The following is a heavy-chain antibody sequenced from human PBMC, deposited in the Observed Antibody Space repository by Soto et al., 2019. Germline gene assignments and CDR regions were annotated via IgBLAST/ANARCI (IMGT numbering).Heavy chain of an antibody. V-gene: IGHV1-69*12. Sequence: QVQLVQSGAEVKKPGSSVRVSCKTSGGTLSNYGISWVRQAPGQGLEWMGGIIPVFGTANYAQKFQGRVTITADDSKSTVYMDVTSLRAEGTAVYHWSRGDATKIVVSTYYAMDVWGQGTTGSVSS. CDR2: IIPVFGTA. CDR3: SRGDATKIVVSTYYAMDV. CDR1: GGTLSNYG. J-gene: IGHJ6*02. D-gene: IGHD3-22*01.